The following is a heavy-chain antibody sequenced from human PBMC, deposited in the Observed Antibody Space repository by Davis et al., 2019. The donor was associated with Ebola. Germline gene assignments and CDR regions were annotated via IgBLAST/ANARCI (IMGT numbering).Heavy chain of an antibody. CDR1: GFTFDDYG. D-gene: IGHD4-17*01. V-gene: IGHV3-30*02. Sequence: PGGSLRLSCAASGFTFDDYGMHWVRQAPGKGLEWVAFIRYDGSNKYYADSVKGRFTISRDNSKNTLYLQMNSLRAEDTAVYYCAKSAGATTRTKGGFDYWGQGTLVTVSS. CDR3: AKSAGATTRTKGGFDY. J-gene: IGHJ4*02. CDR2: IRYDGSNK.